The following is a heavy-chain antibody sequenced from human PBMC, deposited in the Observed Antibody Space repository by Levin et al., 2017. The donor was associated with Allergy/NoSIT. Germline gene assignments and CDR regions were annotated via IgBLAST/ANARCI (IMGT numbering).Heavy chain of an antibody. J-gene: IGHJ2*01. CDR2: INPSGGST. D-gene: IGHD4-11*01. V-gene: IGHV1-46*01. Sequence: GESLKISCKASGYTFTSYYMHWVRQAPGQGLEWMGIINPSGGSTSYAQKFQGRVTMTRDTSTSTVYMELSSLRSEDTAVYYCARSTVTTRYFDLWGRGTLVTVSS. CDR1: GYTFTSYY. CDR3: ARSTVTTRYFDL.